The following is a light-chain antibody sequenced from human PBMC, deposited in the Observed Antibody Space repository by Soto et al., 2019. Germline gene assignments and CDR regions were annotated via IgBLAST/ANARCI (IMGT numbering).Light chain of an antibody. CDR1: QSVSSN. V-gene: IGKV3-15*01. CDR2: GAS. Sequence: EIVMTQSPATLSVSPGERATLSCRASQSVSSNLAWYQQKPGQAPRLLIYGASTRATGIPAWFSGSGSGTEFTLTISSLQSEDFALYYCQQYDIWPLTFGGGTKVEIK. J-gene: IGKJ4*01. CDR3: QQYDIWPLT.